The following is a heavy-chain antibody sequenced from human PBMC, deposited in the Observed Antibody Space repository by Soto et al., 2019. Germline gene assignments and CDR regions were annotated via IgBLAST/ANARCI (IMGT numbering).Heavy chain of an antibody. J-gene: IGHJ4*02. CDR2: IYYSGST. Sequence: SETLSLTCTVSGGSISSYYWSWIRQPPGKGLEWIGYIYYSGSTNYNPSLKSRVTISVDTSKNQFSLKLSSVTAADTAVYYCARGYDFWSGYYSYYFDYWGQGTLVTVSS. D-gene: IGHD3-3*01. CDR3: ARGYDFWSGYYSYYFDY. V-gene: IGHV4-59*01. CDR1: GGSISSYY.